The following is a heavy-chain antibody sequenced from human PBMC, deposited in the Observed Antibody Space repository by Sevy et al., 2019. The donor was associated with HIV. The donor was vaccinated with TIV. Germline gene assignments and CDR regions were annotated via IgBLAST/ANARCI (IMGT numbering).Heavy chain of an antibody. CDR3: ARLGIAVAGYFDY. CDR2: MYHSGST. CDR1: GYSISSGFY. V-gene: IGHV4-38-2*01. D-gene: IGHD6-19*01. J-gene: IGHJ4*02. Sequence: SETLSLICAVSGYSISSGFYWGWIRQPPGKGLEWIVLMYHSGSTYYNSSLQSRVTISVDTSKNQFSLELTSVTAADTAVYYCARLGIAVAGYFDYWGQGTLVTVSS.